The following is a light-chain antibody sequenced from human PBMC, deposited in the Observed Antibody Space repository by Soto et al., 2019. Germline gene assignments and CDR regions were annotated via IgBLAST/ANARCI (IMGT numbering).Light chain of an antibody. CDR3: GSYAGSSTYVV. J-gene: IGLJ2*01. V-gene: IGLV2-8*01. Sequence: QSALTQPPSASGSPGQSVTISCTGTSSDIGGYDHVSWYRQDPGKAPKVMIYEVTKRPSGVPDRFSGSKAGNTASLTVFGLQAEDEANYYCGSYAGSSTYVVFGGGTKLTVL. CDR1: SSDIGGYDH. CDR2: EVT.